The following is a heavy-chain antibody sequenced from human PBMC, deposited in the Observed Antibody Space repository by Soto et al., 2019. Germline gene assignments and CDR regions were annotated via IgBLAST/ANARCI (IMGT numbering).Heavy chain of an antibody. CDR2: ISGSGGST. Sequence: GGSLRLSCAASGFTFSSYAMSWVRQAPGKGLEWVSAISGSGGSTYYADSVKGRFTISRDNSKNTLYLQMNSLRAEDTAVYYCAKSDIVVVPAAMFFDPWGQGTLVTVSS. J-gene: IGHJ5*02. V-gene: IGHV3-23*01. CDR3: AKSDIVVVPAAMFFDP. CDR1: GFTFSSYA. D-gene: IGHD2-2*01.